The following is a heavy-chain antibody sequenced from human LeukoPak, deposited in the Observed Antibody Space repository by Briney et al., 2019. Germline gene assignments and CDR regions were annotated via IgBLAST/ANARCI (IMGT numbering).Heavy chain of an antibody. CDR2: ISSN. V-gene: IGHV3-21*06. D-gene: IGHD6-19*01. J-gene: IGHJ4*02. CDR1: DFAFYGYS. CDR3: AREIVSSGCLDY. Sequence: GGSLRLSCAASDFAFYGYSMHWVRQAPGKGLEWISSISSNNADSVKGRFTISRDNAKNSLYLQATGLRVEDTALYYCAREIVSSGCLDYWGQGSLVTVSS.